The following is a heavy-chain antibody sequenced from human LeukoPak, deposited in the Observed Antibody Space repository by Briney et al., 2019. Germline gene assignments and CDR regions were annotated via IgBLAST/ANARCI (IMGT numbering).Heavy chain of an antibody. J-gene: IGHJ4*02. CDR2: IYYRGST. CDR1: GGSISSSTHY. D-gene: IGHD3-10*01. CDR3: ARATYYYGSGSIGPLDY. V-gene: IGHV4-39*07. Sequence: SETLSLTCTVSGGSISSSTHYWGWIRQPPGKGLEWIGNIYYRGSTYYNPSLKSRVTISVDTSKNQFSLKLSSVTAADTAVYYCARATYYYGSGSIGPLDYWGQGTLVTVSS.